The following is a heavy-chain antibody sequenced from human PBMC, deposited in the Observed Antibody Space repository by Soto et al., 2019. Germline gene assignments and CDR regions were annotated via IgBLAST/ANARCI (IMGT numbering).Heavy chain of an antibody. J-gene: IGHJ6*03. CDR1: GYTFTSYG. Sequence: QVQLVQSGAEVKKPGASVKVSCKATGYTFTSYGISWVRQAPGQGLEWMGWISAYNGNTNYAQKLQGRVTMTTNTPTSTAYMELRSLRSDDTAVYYCARVNGDEHYYYYYYMDVWGKGTTVTGSS. CDR3: ARVNGDEHYYYYYYMDV. D-gene: IGHD4-17*01. CDR2: ISAYNGNT. V-gene: IGHV1-18*01.